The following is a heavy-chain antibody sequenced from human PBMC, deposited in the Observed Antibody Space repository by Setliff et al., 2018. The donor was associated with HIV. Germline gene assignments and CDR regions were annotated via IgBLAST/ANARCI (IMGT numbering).Heavy chain of an antibody. J-gene: IGHJ3*01. CDR1: GCTFTAYY. V-gene: IGHV1-2*06. CDR3: AKQGYSDSLYAFDV. CDR2: IHPNTGST. Sequence: GASVKVSCKTSGCTFTAYYIYWVRQAPGHGLELMGRIHPNTGSTNYLQEFQGRVTITRDTSMSTVYMALTGLTSDDTAVYYCAKQGYSDSLYAFDVWGQGTMVTVSS. D-gene: IGHD1-26*01.